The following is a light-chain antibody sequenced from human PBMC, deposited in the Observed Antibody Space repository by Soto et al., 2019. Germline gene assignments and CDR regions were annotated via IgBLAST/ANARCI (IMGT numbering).Light chain of an antibody. J-gene: IGKJ1*01. CDR2: KPS. Sequence: DIQMTQSPSTLSASVGDRVTITCRASQSISSWLAWYQQKPGKAPKLLIYKPSSLESGVPSRFSGSGYGTEFPLTISSLKRDDFANYNCQHYNRYWGTFGQGNQVEIK. V-gene: IGKV1-5*03. CDR3: QHYNRYWGT. CDR1: QSISSW.